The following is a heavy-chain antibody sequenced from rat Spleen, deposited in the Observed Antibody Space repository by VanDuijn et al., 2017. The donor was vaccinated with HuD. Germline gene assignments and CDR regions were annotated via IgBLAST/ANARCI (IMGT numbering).Heavy chain of an antibody. J-gene: IGHJ2*01. CDR2: ISPSGGST. CDR3: ARRHYGYTDYFDY. Sequence: EVQLVESDGGLVQPGRSLKLSCAASGFTFSDYYMAWVRQAPTKGLEWVASISPSGGSTYSRDSMKGRFTVSRDNAKSTLSLQLDSLRSEDTATYYCARRHYGYTDYFDYWGQGVMVTVSS. CDR1: GFTFSDYY. D-gene: IGHD1-11*01. V-gene: IGHV5-25*01.